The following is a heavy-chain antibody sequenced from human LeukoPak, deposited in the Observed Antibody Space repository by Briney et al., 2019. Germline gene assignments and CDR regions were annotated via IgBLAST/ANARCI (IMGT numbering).Heavy chain of an antibody. CDR2: ISAYNGNT. CDR1: GYTFTSYG. Sequence: GASVKVSCKASGYTFTSYGISWVRQAPGQGLEWMGWISAYNGNTNYAQKLQGRVTMTTDTSTSTAYMELRSLRSDDTAVYYCAREAARPDGLGYYYYYMDVWGKGTTVTVSS. CDR3: AREAARPDGLGYYYYYMDV. J-gene: IGHJ6*03. V-gene: IGHV1-18*01. D-gene: IGHD6-6*01.